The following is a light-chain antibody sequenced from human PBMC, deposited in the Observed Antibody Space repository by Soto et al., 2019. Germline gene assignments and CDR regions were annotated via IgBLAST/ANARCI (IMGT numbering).Light chain of an antibody. Sequence: QSALTQPASVSGSPGQAITISCAGTSSDIGSYDFVSWYQHHPGEAPKLIIFEVSKRPSGVSNRFSGSKSGNTASLTISGLQAEDEADYFCNSYTTSSTYVFGSGTKLTVL. CDR3: NSYTTSSTYV. J-gene: IGLJ1*01. CDR1: SSDIGSYDF. CDR2: EVS. V-gene: IGLV2-14*02.